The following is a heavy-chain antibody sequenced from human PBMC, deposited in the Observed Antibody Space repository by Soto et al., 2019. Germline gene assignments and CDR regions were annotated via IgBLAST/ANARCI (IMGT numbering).Heavy chain of an antibody. CDR3: AREGNLGRWIQPLDS. J-gene: IGHJ4*02. V-gene: IGHV4-59*01. CDR1: GGSISSYY. Sequence: SETLSLTCAVSGGSISSYYWSWIRQPPGKGLEWIGNIYYNGNTKYSPSLKSRVTMSVDTSKNHFSLKLISVTTADTAVYFCAREGNLGRWIQPLDSWGQGTLVTSPQ. D-gene: IGHD2-2*03. CDR2: IYYNGNT.